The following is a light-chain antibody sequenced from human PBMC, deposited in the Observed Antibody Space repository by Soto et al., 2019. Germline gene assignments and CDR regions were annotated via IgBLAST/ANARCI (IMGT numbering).Light chain of an antibody. CDR2: AAS. CDR1: QSIYKW. CDR3: QHADSFPLS. V-gene: IGKV1-12*01. J-gene: IGKJ4*01. Sequence: DIQMTQSPSSVSASIGDRVTISCRASQSIYKWLVWYQQKPGKAPKLLIYAASSLQRGVPSRFSGSGYGTDFTLTISSLQTEDCATYYCQHADSFPLSFGGGTNVEI.